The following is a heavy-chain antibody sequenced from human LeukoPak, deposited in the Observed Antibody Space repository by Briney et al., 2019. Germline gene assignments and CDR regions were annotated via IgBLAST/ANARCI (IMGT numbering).Heavy chain of an antibody. CDR3: ARGVGNYRYYFDY. Sequence: GGSLRLSCAASGFTFSSYSLNWVRQAPGKGLEWVSSISSSSSYIYYADSVKGRFTISRDNAKNSLYLQMNSLRAEDTAVYYCARGVGNYRYYFDYWGQGTLVTVSS. CDR1: GFTFSSYS. J-gene: IGHJ4*02. V-gene: IGHV3-21*01. CDR2: ISSSSSYI. D-gene: IGHD3-22*01.